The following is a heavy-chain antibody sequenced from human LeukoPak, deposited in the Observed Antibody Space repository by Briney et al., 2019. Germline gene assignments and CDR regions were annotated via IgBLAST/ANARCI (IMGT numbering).Heavy chain of an antibody. J-gene: IGHJ4*01. V-gene: IGHV3-30*18. Sequence: GGSLRLSCAASGFTFSSYGMHWVRQAPGKGLEWVAVISYDGSNKYYADSVKGRFTISRDNSKNTLYLQMNSLRAEDTAVYYRAKGGYSGYDSDYWGQEPWSPSPQ. D-gene: IGHD5-12*01. CDR2: ISYDGSNK. CDR3: AKGGYSGYDSDY. CDR1: GFTFSSYG.